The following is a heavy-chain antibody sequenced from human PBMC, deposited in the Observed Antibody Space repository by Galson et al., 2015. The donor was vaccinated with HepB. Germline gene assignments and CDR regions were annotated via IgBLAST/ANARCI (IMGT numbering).Heavy chain of an antibody. J-gene: IGHJ6*03. Sequence: SVKVSCKASGYTFTSYGISWVRQAPGQGLEWMGWISAYNGNTNHAQKLQGRVTMTTDTSTSTAYMELRSLRSDDTAVYYCARDRSTSRKKYYYYYYMDVWGKGTTVTVSS. V-gene: IGHV1-18*01. CDR1: GYTFTSYG. CDR3: ARDRSTSRKKYYYYYYMDV. CDR2: ISAYNGNT. D-gene: IGHD2-2*01.